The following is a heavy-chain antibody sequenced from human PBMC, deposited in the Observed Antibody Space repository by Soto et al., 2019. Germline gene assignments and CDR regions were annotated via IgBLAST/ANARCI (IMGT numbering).Heavy chain of an antibody. CDR2: ISGSGGST. Sequence: PGGSLRLSCAASGFTFSSYAMSWVRQAPGKGLEWVSAISGSGGSTYYADSVKGRSTISRDNSKNTLYLQMNSLRAEDTAVYYCAKAGVPWLRYFDYWGQGTLVTVSS. CDR3: AKAGVPWLRYFDY. CDR1: GFTFSSYA. V-gene: IGHV3-23*01. J-gene: IGHJ4*02. D-gene: IGHD5-12*01.